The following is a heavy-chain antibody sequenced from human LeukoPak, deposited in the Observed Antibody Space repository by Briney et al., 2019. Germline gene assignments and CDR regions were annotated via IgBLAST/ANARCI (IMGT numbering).Heavy chain of an antibody. CDR1: GGTFSSYA. J-gene: IGHJ4*02. CDR2: IIPIFGTA. D-gene: IGHD3-22*01. CDR3: AREVPYDSSRYYQPFDY. Sequence: SVKVSCKASGGTFSSYAISWVRQAPGQGLEWMGGIIPIFGTANYAQKFQGRVTITADESTSTAYMELRSLRSDDTAVYYCAREVPYDSSRYYQPFDYWGQGTLVTVSS. V-gene: IGHV1-69*13.